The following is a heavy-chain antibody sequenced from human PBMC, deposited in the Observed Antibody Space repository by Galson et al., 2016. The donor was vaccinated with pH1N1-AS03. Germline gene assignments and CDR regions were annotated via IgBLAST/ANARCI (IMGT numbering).Heavy chain of an antibody. CDR3: ARDPRGPCSTATCATTSYCGMDV. Sequence: SVKVSCKASGYIFTGFYVHWVRQAPGQGLEWMGWINPNNGVTNYAQKFRAWVTMTGDTSISTAYLELYGLKSDDTAVYYCARDPRGPCSTATCATTSYCGMDVWGQGTTVIVSS. V-gene: IGHV1-2*04. D-gene: IGHD2/OR15-2a*01. CDR1: GYIFTGFY. CDR2: INPNNGVT. J-gene: IGHJ6*02.